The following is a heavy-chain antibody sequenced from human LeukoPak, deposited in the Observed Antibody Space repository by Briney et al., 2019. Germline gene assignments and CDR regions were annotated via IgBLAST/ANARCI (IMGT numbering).Heavy chain of an antibody. Sequence: GGSLRLSCAASGFTFSSYSMNSVRQAPGKGLEWVSSISSSNSCIYYADSVKGRFTIPRDNANNSLYLQMNSLRAEDTAGYYFARAPYYYDRSGSYFDYWGQGTLVTVSS. V-gene: IGHV3-21*01. CDR3: ARAPYYYDRSGSYFDY. J-gene: IGHJ4*02. CDR1: GFTFSSYS. D-gene: IGHD3-22*01. CDR2: ISSSNSCI.